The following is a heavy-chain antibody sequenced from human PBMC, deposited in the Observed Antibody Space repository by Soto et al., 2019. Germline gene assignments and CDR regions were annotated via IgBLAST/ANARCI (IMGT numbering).Heavy chain of an antibody. CDR2: ISGSGGST. D-gene: IGHD2-2*03. V-gene: IGHV3-23*01. CDR1: GFTFSSYA. CDR3: AKDIPPGYCTSTSCYPDY. J-gene: IGHJ4*02. Sequence: GGSLRLSCAASGFTFSSYAMSWVRQAPGKGLEWVSAISGSGGSTNYADSVKGRFTISRDNSKNTLYLQMNSLRAEDTAVYYCAKDIPPGYCTSTSCYPDYWGQGTLVTVSS.